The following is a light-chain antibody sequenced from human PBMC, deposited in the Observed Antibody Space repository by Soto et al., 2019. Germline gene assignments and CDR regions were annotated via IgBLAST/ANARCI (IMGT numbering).Light chain of an antibody. CDR1: QSVSIL. CDR2: GAT. CDR3: QQYNNWPRT. J-gene: IGKJ1*01. Sequence: EIVMTQSPATLSVSPGERATLSCRASQSVSILLAWYQQKPGQAPRLLIHGATTRATGIPARFSGSGTEFTLTISSLQSEDFAVYYCQQYNNWPRTFGQGTKVDIK. V-gene: IGKV3-15*01.